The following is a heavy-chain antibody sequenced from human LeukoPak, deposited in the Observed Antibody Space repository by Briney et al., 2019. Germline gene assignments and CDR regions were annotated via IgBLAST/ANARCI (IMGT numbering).Heavy chain of an antibody. V-gene: IGHV5-51*01. Sequence: GGSLKISCQCSGYSFTSYWIGWVRQLPGKGLEWMGVIDPGDSDTKYSPPFQGQFTFSADRSISTAYLQWSSLRASDTAMYYCARLNDGFDIWGQGTMVTVSS. J-gene: IGHJ3*02. CDR3: ARLNDGFDI. CDR1: GYSFTSYW. CDR2: IDPGDSDT.